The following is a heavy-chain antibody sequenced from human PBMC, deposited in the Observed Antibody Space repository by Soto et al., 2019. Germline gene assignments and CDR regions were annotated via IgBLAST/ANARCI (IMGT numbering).Heavy chain of an antibody. J-gene: IGHJ6*02. CDR3: AKARLWGGDGYNSYFYTAMDV. CDR2: ISWDSGRI. D-gene: IGHD2-21*01. CDR1: GFTFDDYA. V-gene: IGHV3-9*01. Sequence: EMQLVESGGGLVQPGRSLRLSCAASGFTFDDYAMYWVRQGPGKGLEWVSGISWDSGRIGYADSVKGRFTISRDNAKNSLYLQMNGLRPEDTALYYCAKARLWGGDGYNSYFYTAMDVWGQGTTVTVSS.